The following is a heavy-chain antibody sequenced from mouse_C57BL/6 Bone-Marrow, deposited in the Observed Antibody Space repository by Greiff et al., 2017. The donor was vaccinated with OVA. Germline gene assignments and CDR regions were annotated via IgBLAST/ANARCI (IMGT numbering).Heavy chain of an antibody. CDR3: ARPYYYGSSFYYYAMDY. Sequence: EVKVVESGGGLVKPGGSLKLSCAASGFTFSSYTMSWVRQTPEKRLEWVATISGGGGNTYYPDSVKGRFTISRDNAKNTLYLQMSSLRSEDTALYYCARPYYYGSSFYYYAMDYWGQGTSVTVSS. V-gene: IGHV5-9*01. CDR2: ISGGGGNT. CDR1: GFTFSSYT. J-gene: IGHJ4*01. D-gene: IGHD1-1*01.